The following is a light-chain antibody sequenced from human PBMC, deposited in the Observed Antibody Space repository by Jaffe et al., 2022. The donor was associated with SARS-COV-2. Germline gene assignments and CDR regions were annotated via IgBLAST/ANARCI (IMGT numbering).Light chain of an antibody. V-gene: IGLV3-21*04. CDR2: SDR. CDR1: NIGSRS. CDR3: QVWDSSSDNFV. J-gene: IGLJ1*01. Sequence: SFVLTQPPAVSVAPGKTARITCGGNNIGSRSVHWYQQRPGQAPVLVIYSDRDRPSGIPERFSGSNSGNTATLTISRVEAGDEADYYCQVWDSSSDNFVFGTGTKVTVL.